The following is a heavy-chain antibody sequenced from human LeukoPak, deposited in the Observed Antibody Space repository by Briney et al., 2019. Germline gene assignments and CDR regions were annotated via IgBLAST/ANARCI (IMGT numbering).Heavy chain of an antibody. Sequence: PSETLSLTCTVSGGSISSYYWSWIRQPPGKGLEWIGYIYYSGSTNYNPSLKSRVTISVDTSKNQFSLKLSSVTAADTAVYYCASHHFQRGYSGYRDYGDYGYHFDYWGQGTLVTVSS. D-gene: IGHD5-12*01. V-gene: IGHV4-59*01. CDR1: GGSISSYY. CDR3: ASHHFQRGYSGYRDYGDYGYHFDY. J-gene: IGHJ4*02. CDR2: IYYSGST.